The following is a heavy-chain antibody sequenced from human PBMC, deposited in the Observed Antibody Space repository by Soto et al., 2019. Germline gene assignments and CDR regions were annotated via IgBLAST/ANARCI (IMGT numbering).Heavy chain of an antibody. CDR3: ARYCSSTSCTAYYYCYGMDV. V-gene: IGHV4-30-4*01. Sequence: SETLSLTCTVSGGSISSGDYYWSWIRQPPGKGLEWIGYIYYSGSTYYNPSLKSRVTISVDTSKNQFSLKLSSVTAADTAVYYCARYCSSTSCTAYYYCYGMDVWGQGTTVTVFS. CDR1: GGSISSGDYY. J-gene: IGHJ6*02. CDR2: IYYSGST. D-gene: IGHD2-2*01.